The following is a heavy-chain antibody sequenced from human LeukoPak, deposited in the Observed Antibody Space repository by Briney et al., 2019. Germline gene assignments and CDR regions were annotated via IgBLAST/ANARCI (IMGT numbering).Heavy chain of an antibody. CDR1: GGIFSSYA. V-gene: IGHV1-69*13. CDR2: IIPIFGTA. Sequence: ASVKVSCKASGGIFSSYAISWVRQAPGQGLEWMGGIIPIFGTANYAQKFQGRVTITADESTSTAYMELSSLRSEDTAVYYCARVWGAFSPYYYGSGSYSPDYFDYWGQGTLVTVSS. D-gene: IGHD3-10*01. CDR3: ARVWGAFSPYYYGSGSYSPDYFDY. J-gene: IGHJ4*02.